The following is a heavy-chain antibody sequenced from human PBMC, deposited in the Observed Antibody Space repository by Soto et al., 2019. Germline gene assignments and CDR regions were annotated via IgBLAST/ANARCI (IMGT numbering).Heavy chain of an antibody. Sequence: SETLSLTCIVSGDSLINDDYFWGWIRQPPGKSLEWIGYIYYSGNTNYNPSLRSRATIAVDTSKNQFSLNLSSVTAADTAFYYCARATGAGHYTPWGQGTLVTVSS. V-gene: IGHV4-61*08. CDR3: ARATGAGHYTP. D-gene: IGHD4-4*01. CDR2: IYYSGNT. J-gene: IGHJ5*02. CDR1: GDSLINDDYF.